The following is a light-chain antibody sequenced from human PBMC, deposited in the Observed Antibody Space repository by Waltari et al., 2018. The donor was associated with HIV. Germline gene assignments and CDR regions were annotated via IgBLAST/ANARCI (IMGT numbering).Light chain of an antibody. CDR2: KVS. Sequence: DVVMTQFPASLPVTRGQPASIPGSSPRHLVNSDGYTYLNWFHQRPGQSPRRLIYKVSNRDSGVPDRFSGSGSGSDFTLKISRVEAEDLGTFYCMQGTHWPYTFGQGTRLEIK. CDR3: MQGTHWPYT. CDR1: RHLVNSDGYTY. V-gene: IGKV2-30*01. J-gene: IGKJ2*01.